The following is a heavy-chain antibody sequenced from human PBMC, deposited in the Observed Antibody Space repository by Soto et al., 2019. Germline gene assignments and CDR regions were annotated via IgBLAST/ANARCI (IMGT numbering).Heavy chain of an antibody. D-gene: IGHD2-21*01. CDR3: ARDIASPGGDYFDS. V-gene: IGHV3-21*06. Sequence: EVQLVESGGGLVKAGGSLRLFCTASGFTFRNYNMNWVRQAPGKGLEWVSSISTGGAYMFYADSVKGRFNISRDNAQNSPFLQIDSPRAEDTAVYYCARDIASPGGDYFDSWGQGTLVTVSS. CDR1: GFTFRNYN. J-gene: IGHJ4*02. CDR2: ISTGGAYM.